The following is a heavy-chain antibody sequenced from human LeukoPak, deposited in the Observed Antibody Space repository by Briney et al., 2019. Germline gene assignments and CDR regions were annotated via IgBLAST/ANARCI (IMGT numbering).Heavy chain of an antibody. J-gene: IGHJ4*02. Sequence: GGSLKLSCAASGFTFSGSAMHWVRQASGKGLEWVGRIRSKANSYATAYAASVKGRFTISRDDSKNTAYLQMNSLKTEDTAVYYCTSGSYGSSYWGQGTLVTVSS. CDR1: GFTFSGSA. CDR3: TSGSYGSSY. CDR2: IRSKANSYAT. V-gene: IGHV3-73*01. D-gene: IGHD5-18*01.